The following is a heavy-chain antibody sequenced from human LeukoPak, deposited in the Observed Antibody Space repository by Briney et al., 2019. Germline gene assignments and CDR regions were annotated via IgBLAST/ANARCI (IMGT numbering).Heavy chain of an antibody. CDR1: GFTFSSYW. D-gene: IGHD3-9*01. CDR2: IKQDGSEK. CDR3: AKDGIDILTGYPQGGFDC. V-gene: IGHV3-7*03. J-gene: IGHJ4*02. Sequence: PGGSLRLSCAASGFTFSSYWMSWVRQAPGKGLEWVANIKQDGSEKYYVDSVKGRFTISRDNAKNSLYLQMNSLRAEDTALYYCAKDGIDILTGYPQGGFDCWGQGTLVTVSS.